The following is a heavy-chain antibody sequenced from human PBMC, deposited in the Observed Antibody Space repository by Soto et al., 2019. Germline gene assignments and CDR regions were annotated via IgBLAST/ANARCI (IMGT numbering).Heavy chain of an antibody. Sequence: TSETLSLTCAVYGGSVSSGSYYWSWIRQPPGKGLEWIGYIYYSGSTNYNPSLKSRVTISVDTSKNQFSLKLSSVTAADTAVYYCARDPRDGYFDYWGQGTLVTVS. D-gene: IGHD2-2*03. CDR3: ARDPRDGYFDY. V-gene: IGHV4-61*01. J-gene: IGHJ4*02. CDR2: IYYSGST. CDR1: GGSVSSGSYY.